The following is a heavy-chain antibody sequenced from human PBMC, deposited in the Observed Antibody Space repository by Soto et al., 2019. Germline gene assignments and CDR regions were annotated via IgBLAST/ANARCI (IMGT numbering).Heavy chain of an antibody. CDR1: GGTFSSYA. CDR2: IIPIPGTA. D-gene: IGHD2-2*01. Sequence: QVQLVQSGAEVKKPGSSVKVSCKASGGTFSSYAISWVRQAPGQGLEWMGGIIPIPGTANYGQKFQGRVTITADDSTSTAYMELSSLRSEETAVYYCARSQGSSTSLEIYYYYYYGMDVWGQGTTVTVSS. V-gene: IGHV1-69*01. J-gene: IGHJ6*02. CDR3: ARSQGSSTSLEIYYYYYYGMDV.